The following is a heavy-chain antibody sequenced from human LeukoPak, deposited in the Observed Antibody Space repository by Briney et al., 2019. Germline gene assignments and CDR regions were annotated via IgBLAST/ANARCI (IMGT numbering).Heavy chain of an antibody. CDR3: AKSPRSAADNWFDP. Sequence: GGSLRLSCADSGFTLSTYAMNWVRQAPGEGLEWVSGISAGGGSTYYADSVKGLFTISRDNSKNTLYLQMNSRTVEDPAVYYCAKSPRSAADNWFDPWGQGTLVTVSS. V-gene: IGHV3-23*01. D-gene: IGHD6-13*01. J-gene: IGHJ5*02. CDR1: GFTLSTYA. CDR2: ISAGGGST.